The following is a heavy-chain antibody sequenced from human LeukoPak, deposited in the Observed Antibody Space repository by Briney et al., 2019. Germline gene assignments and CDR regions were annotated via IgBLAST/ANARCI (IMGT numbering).Heavy chain of an antibody. Sequence: GGSLRLSCAPSGFTFSSYWMHWVRQAPGKGLVWVSRINTDGSTITYADSVKGRFTISRDNAKNTLYLQMNSLRAEDTAVYYCARDWSYPFRGNFDYWGQGTLVTVSS. V-gene: IGHV3-74*01. D-gene: IGHD1-26*01. CDR3: ARDWSYPFRGNFDY. CDR2: INTDGSTI. J-gene: IGHJ4*02. CDR1: GFTFSSYW.